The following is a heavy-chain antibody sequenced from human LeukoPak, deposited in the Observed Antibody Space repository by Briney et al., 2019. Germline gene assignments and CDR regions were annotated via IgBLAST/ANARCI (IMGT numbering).Heavy chain of an antibody. CDR3: AKDREGTIADYFDY. J-gene: IGHJ4*02. CDR1: GFTFSDYY. V-gene: IGHV3-23*01. D-gene: IGHD1-7*01. Sequence: TGGSLRLSCAASGFTFSDYYMSWIRQAPGKGLEWVSSISGSGGSTYYADSVKGRFTISRDNSKNTLYLQVNSLRGEDTAVYYCAKDREGTIADYFDYWGQGTLVTVSS. CDR2: ISGSGGST.